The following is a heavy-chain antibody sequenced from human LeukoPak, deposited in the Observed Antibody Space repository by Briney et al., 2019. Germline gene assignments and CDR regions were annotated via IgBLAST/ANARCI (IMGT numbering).Heavy chain of an antibody. J-gene: IGHJ5*02. D-gene: IGHD3-10*01. Sequence: GGSLRLSCAASGFTFSSHGMSWVRQAPGEGLEWVSTISGSGDNTYYADSVKGRLTISRDNSRNTLYLQMNSLRPEDTAVYYCAKQMLRGTNWFDPWGQGTLVIVSS. CDR3: AKQMLRGTNWFDP. CDR1: GFTFSSHG. V-gene: IGHV3-23*01. CDR2: ISGSGDNT.